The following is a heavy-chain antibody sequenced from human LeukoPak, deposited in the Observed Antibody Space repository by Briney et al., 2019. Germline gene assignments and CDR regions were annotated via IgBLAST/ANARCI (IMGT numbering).Heavy chain of an antibody. CDR2: ISWNSGSI. CDR1: GFTFDDYA. Sequence: GRSVRLSCAASGFTFDDYAMHWVRQAPGKGLEWVSGISWNSGSIGYADSVKGRFTISRDNAKNSLYLQMNSLRAEDTALYYCAKDIGATGDAFDIWGQGTMVTVSS. CDR3: AKDIGATGDAFDI. D-gene: IGHD1-26*01. J-gene: IGHJ3*02. V-gene: IGHV3-9*01.